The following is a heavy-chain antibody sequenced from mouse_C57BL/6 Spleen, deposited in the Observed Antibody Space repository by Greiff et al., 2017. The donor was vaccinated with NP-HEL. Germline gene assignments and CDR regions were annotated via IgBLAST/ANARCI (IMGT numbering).Heavy chain of an antibody. CDR1: GFTFSDYG. D-gene: IGHD2-10*01. CDR2: ISSGSSTI. J-gene: IGHJ4*01. V-gene: IGHV5-17*01. Sequence: EVKVVESGGGLVKPGGTLKLSCAASGFTFSDYGMHWVRQAPEKGLEWVAYISSGSSTIYYADTVKGRVTISRDNAKNTLFLQMTSLRSEDTAMYYCARIPYFYAMDYWGQGTSVTVSS. CDR3: ARIPYFYAMDY.